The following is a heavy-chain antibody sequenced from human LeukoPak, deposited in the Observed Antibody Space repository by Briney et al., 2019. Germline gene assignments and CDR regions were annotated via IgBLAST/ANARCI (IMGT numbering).Heavy chain of an antibody. D-gene: IGHD3-22*01. J-gene: IGHJ4*02. CDR3: ARGPFYFDSSGYQYYFDY. CDR2: ISYDGSNK. CDR1: GFTFSYYA. Sequence: PGGSLRLSCAASGFTFSYYAMHWVRQAPGKGLEWVAVISYDGSNKYYADSVKGRFTISRDNSENTLYLQMNSLRADDTAVYYCARGPFYFDSSGYQYYFDYWGQGTLVTVSS. V-gene: IGHV3-30*04.